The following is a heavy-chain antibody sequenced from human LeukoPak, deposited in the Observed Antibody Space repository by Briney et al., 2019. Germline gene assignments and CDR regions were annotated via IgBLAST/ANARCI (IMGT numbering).Heavy chain of an antibody. V-gene: IGHV4-59*01. CDR1: GGSISSYY. J-gene: IGHJ5*02. Sequence: KPSETLSLTCTVSGGSISSYYWSWIRQPPGKGLEWIGYIYYSGSTNYNPSLKSRVTISVDTSKNQFSLKPSSVTAADTAVYYCARELTDDFWSGYSGNWFDPWGQGTLVTVSS. D-gene: IGHD3-3*01. CDR3: ARELTDDFWSGYSGNWFDP. CDR2: IYYSGST.